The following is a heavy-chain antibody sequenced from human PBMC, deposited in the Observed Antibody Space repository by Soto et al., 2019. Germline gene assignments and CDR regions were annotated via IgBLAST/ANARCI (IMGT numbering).Heavy chain of an antibody. Sequence: GGSLRLSCAASGFTFSDFYMSWIRQAPGKGLEWVSYISSSSSYTNYADSVKGRFTISRDNAKNSLYLQMNSLRAEDTAVYYCANGYSSSWYGYWGQGTLVTVSS. CDR3: ANGYSSSWYGY. V-gene: IGHV3-11*03. D-gene: IGHD6-13*01. CDR2: ISSSSSYT. J-gene: IGHJ4*02. CDR1: GFTFSDFY.